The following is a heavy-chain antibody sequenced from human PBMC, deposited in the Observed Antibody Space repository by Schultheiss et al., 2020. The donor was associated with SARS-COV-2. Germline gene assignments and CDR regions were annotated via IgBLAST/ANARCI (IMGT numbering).Heavy chain of an antibody. CDR3: ARGPRQQLGRGGMDV. V-gene: IGHV4-34*01. CDR1: GGSISSYY. D-gene: IGHD6-13*01. Sequence: SETLSLTCTVSGGSISSYYWSWIRQPAGKGLEWIGEINHSGSTNYNPSLKSRVTISVDTSKNQFSLKLSSVTAADTAVYYCARGPRQQLGRGGMDVWGQGTTVTVSS. CDR2: INHSGST. J-gene: IGHJ6*02.